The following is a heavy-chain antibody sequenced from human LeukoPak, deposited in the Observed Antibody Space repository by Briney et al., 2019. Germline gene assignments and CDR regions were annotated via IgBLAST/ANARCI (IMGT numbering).Heavy chain of an antibody. CDR3: AKDWGAHYDSSGFYSGDFDY. CDR2: ISGDGGST. J-gene: IGHJ4*02. V-gene: IGHV3-43*02. Sequence: GGSLRLSCAASGFTFDDYAMHWVRQAPGKGLEWVSLISGDGGSTYYADSVKGRFTISRDNSKNSLYLQMNSLRTEDTALYYCAKDWGAHYDSSGFYSGDFDYWGQGTLVTVSS. D-gene: IGHD3-22*01. CDR1: GFTFDDYA.